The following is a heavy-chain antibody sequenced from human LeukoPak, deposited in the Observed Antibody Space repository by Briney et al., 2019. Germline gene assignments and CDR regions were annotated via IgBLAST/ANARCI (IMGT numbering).Heavy chain of an antibody. D-gene: IGHD6-19*01. CDR2: ISAYNGNT. V-gene: IGHV1-18*01. CDR1: GYTFTSYG. Sequence: ASVKVSCKASGYTFTSYGISWARQAPGQGLEWMGWISAYNGNTNYAQKLQGRVTMTTDTSTSTAYMELRSLRSDDTAVYYCARQSIAVAGPPHWFDYWGQGTLVTVSS. J-gene: IGHJ4*02. CDR3: ARQSIAVAGPPHWFDY.